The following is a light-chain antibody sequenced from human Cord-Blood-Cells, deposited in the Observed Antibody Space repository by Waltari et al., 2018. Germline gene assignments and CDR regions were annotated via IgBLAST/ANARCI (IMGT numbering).Light chain of an antibody. V-gene: IGKV4-1*01. CDR2: WAS. Sequence: DIVMTQSPDSLAVSLGERATINCKSSQSVLYSSNNKNYLAWYQQKPGQPPKLLIYWASTRESGVPDRFSCSGSGTDFTLTISSLQAEDVAVYYCQQYYSTPQNSFGQGTKLEIK. J-gene: IGKJ2*03. CDR1: QSVLYSSNNKNY. CDR3: QQYYSTPQNS.